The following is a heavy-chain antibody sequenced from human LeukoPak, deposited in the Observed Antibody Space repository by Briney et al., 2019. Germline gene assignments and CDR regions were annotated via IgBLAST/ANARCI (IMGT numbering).Heavy chain of an antibody. V-gene: IGHV3-64*02. J-gene: IGHJ4*02. D-gene: IGHD3-10*01. CDR2: INSNGRST. CDR3: ARESDGSGSFDY. Sequence: GGSLRLSCAASGFTFSRYTMHWVRQAPGKRLEYFSAINSNGRSTYYADSVKGRFTLSRDNSRNTLYLQMGSLRIEDTAVYYCARESDGSGSFDYWGQGTLVTVSS. CDR1: GFTFSRYT.